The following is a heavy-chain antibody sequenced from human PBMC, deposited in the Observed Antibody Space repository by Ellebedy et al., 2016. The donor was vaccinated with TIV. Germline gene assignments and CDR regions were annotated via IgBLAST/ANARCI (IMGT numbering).Heavy chain of an antibody. Sequence: GESLKISCAASGFTFSGYALHWVRQAPGKELEWVAFISYDGTNKNYADSVKGRFTISRDNAKNTLYLQMNSLRAEDTAVYYCARDNYYGSGAHYFDCWGQGTLGTVAS. CDR3: ARDNYYGSGAHYFDC. CDR2: ISYDGTNK. D-gene: IGHD3-10*01. CDR1: GFTFSGYA. J-gene: IGHJ4*02. V-gene: IGHV3-30*01.